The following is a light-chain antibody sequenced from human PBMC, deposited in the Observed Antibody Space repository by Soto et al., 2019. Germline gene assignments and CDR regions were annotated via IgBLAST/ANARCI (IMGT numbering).Light chain of an antibody. J-gene: IGKJ1*01. CDR3: QQYYSYPWT. CDR1: QGISSY. Sequence: AIRMTQSPSSFSASTGDRVTITCRASQGISSYLAWYQQKPGKAPKLLIYAASTLQSGVPSRFSGSGSGTDLTLTLSFLQSEDFATYYCQQYYSYPWTFGQGTKVEIK. V-gene: IGKV1-8*01. CDR2: AAS.